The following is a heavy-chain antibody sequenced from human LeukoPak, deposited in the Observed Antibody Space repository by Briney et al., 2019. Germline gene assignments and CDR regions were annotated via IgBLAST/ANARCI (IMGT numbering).Heavy chain of an antibody. V-gene: IGHV3-74*01. CDR2: INSDGSST. J-gene: IGHJ4*02. Sequence: GGSLRLSCAASGFTFSSYWMHWVRHAPGKGLVWVSRINSDGSSTSYADSVKGRFTISRDNAKNTLYLQMNSLRAEDTAVYYCARGNIAAAGIHYWGQGTLVTVSS. CDR3: ARGNIAAAGIHY. D-gene: IGHD6-13*01. CDR1: GFTFSSYW.